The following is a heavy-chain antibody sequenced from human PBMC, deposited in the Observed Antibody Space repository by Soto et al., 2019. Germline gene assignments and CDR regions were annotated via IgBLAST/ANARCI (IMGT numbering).Heavy chain of an antibody. CDR3: ARDGTTVGNYYYYGMDV. D-gene: IGHD1-1*01. V-gene: IGHV3-33*01. CDR1: GFTFSSYG. CDR2: IWYDGSNK. Sequence: PGGSLRLSCAASGFTFSSYGMHWVRQAPGKGLEWVAVIWYDGSNKYYADSVKGRFTISRDNSKNTLYLQMNSLRAEDTAVYYCARDGTTVGNYYYYGMDVWGQGTTVTVSS. J-gene: IGHJ6*02.